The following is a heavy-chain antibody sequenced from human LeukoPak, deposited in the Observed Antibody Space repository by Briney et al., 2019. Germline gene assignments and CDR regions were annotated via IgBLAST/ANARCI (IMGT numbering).Heavy chain of an antibody. J-gene: IGHJ4*02. Sequence: PGGSLRLSCAASGFTFGSYAMSWVRQAPGKGLQWVSSISGSGDSTYYADSVKGRFTISRDNSNNTLYLQMNSLRAEDTAVYYCAILIAVAGPATFYWGQGTLVTVSS. CDR1: GFTFGSYA. V-gene: IGHV3-23*01. D-gene: IGHD6-19*01. CDR2: ISGSGDST. CDR3: AILIAVAGPATFY.